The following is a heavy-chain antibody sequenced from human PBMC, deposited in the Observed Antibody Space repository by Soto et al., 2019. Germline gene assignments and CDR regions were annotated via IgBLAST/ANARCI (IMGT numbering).Heavy chain of an antibody. CDR1: GYTFTSYG. Sequence: ASVKVSCKASGYTFTSYGISWVRQAPGQGLEWMGWISAYNGNTNYAQKLQGRVTMTTDTSTSTAYMELRSLRSDDTAVYYCAREIQSEWEPARFDYWGQGTLVTVSS. J-gene: IGHJ4*02. CDR3: AREIQSEWEPARFDY. D-gene: IGHD1-26*01. CDR2: ISAYNGNT. V-gene: IGHV1-18*01.